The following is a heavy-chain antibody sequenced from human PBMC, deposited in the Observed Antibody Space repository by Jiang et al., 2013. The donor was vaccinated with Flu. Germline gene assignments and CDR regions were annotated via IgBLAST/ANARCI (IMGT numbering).Heavy chain of an antibody. D-gene: IGHD2-15*01. V-gene: IGHV3-43D*03. J-gene: IGHJ3*02. Sequence: AMHWVRQXPGKGLEWVSLISWDGGSTYYADSVKGRFTISRDNSKNSLYLQMNSLRAEDTALYYCAKDYCSGGSCYSHAFDIWGQGTMVTVSS. CDR1: A. CDR2: ISWDGGST. CDR3: AKDYCSGGSCYSHAFDI.